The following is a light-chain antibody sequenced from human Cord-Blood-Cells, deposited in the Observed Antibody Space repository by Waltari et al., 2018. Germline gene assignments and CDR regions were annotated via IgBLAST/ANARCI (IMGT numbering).Light chain of an antibody. V-gene: IGKV3-11*01. CDR1: QSVSSY. CDR2: DAS. CDR3: QQRSNWPPLT. Sequence: EIVLTQSPATLSLSPGARATLSCRASQSVSSYLAWYQQKHGQAPRLLIYDASNRATGIPARFSGSGSATDFTLTISSLEPEDFAVYYCQQRSNWPPLTFGGGTKVEIK. J-gene: IGKJ4*01.